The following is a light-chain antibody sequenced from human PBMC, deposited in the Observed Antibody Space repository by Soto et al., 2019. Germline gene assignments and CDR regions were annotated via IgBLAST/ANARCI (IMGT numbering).Light chain of an antibody. V-gene: IGKV1-39*01. Sequence: DLQTTQSPSSLSTSVGDRFTITCRASQSISSYLNWYQQKPGKAPKXXIYAASSLQSGVPSRFSGSVSGTDCTLTISSLKKEDGATYYCQQSYSTLITFGQGTRLEIK. CDR2: AAS. CDR3: QQSYSTLIT. CDR1: QSISSY. J-gene: IGKJ5*01.